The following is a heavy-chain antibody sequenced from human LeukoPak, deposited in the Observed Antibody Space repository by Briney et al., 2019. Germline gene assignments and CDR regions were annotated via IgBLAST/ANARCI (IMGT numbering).Heavy chain of an antibody. D-gene: IGHD1-26*01. CDR1: GGSISSSSYY. Sequence: PSETLSLTCTVSGGSISSSSYYWGWIRQPPGRGLELIGSIYYSGSTYYNPSLKSRVTISVDTSKNQFSLKLSSVTAADTAVYYCARHTTVGATIGYWGQGTLVTVSS. V-gene: IGHV4-39*01. CDR2: IYYSGST. J-gene: IGHJ4*02. CDR3: ARHTTVGATIGY.